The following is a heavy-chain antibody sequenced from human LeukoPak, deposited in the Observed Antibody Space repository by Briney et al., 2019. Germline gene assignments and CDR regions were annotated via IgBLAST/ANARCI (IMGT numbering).Heavy chain of an antibody. V-gene: IGHV1-18*01. CDR1: GYTFTSYG. CDR3: ARDFGSGWLDY. Sequence: GASVKVSCKASGYTFTSYGISWVRQAPGQGLEWMGWISAYNGNTNYAQKFQGRVTITRDTSASTAYMELSSLRSEDTAVYYCARDFGSGWLDYWGQGTLVTVSS. J-gene: IGHJ4*02. CDR2: ISAYNGNT. D-gene: IGHD6-19*01.